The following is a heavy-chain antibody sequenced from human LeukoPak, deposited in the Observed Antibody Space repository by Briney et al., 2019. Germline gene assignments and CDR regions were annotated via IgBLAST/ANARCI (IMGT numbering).Heavy chain of an antibody. V-gene: IGHV3-11*04. CDR1: GFTFSDYY. J-gene: IGHJ6*03. CDR2: ISNSGSTI. D-gene: IGHD3-16*01. Sequence: PGGSLRLSCAASGFTFSDYYMSWIRQAPGKGLEWVSYISNSGSTIYYADSVKGRFFISRDNAKNSLYLQMNSLRAEDTAVYYCARMRRDLAKGDYFYYYYMDVWGKGTTVIVSS. CDR3: ARMRRDLAKGDYFYYYYMDV.